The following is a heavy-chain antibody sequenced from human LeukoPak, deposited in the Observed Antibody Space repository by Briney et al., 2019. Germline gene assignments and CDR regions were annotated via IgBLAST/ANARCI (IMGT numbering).Heavy chain of an antibody. Sequence: ASVKVSCKASGYTFSNYAISWVRQAPGQGLEWMGWISAYNGNTNYAQKLQGRVTMTTDTSTSTAYMELRSLRSDDTAVYYCASSDYSSGSYYDQYWGQGTLVTVSS. CDR3: ASSDYSSGSYYDQY. CDR1: GYTFSNYA. D-gene: IGHD3-10*01. J-gene: IGHJ4*02. CDR2: ISAYNGNT. V-gene: IGHV1-18*01.